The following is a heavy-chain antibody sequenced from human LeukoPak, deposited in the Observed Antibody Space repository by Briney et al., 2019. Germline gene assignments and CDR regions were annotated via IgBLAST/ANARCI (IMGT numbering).Heavy chain of an antibody. V-gene: IGHV1-18*01. CDR3: AVGSISDIVVVYDFDY. J-gene: IGHJ4*02. CDR2: ISAYNGNT. CDR1: GYTFTSYG. Sequence: ASVKVSCKASGYTFTSYGISWVRQAPGQGLEWMGWISAYNGNTNYAQKLQGRVTMTTDTSTSTAYMELRSLRSDDTAVYYCAVGSISDIVVVYDFDYWGQGTLVTVSS. D-gene: IGHD2-15*01.